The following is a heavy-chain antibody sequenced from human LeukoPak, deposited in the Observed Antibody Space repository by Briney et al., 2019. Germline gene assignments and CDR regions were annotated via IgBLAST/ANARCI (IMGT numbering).Heavy chain of an antibody. J-gene: IGHJ5*02. CDR3: AKEGYSYGSNPNWFDP. CDR1: GFTFSSYA. V-gene: IGHV3-23*01. D-gene: IGHD5-18*01. Sequence: GGSLRLSCAASGFTFSSYAMSWVRQAPGKGLEWVSAISGSGGSTYYADSVKGRFTISRDNSKNTLYLQMNSLRAEDTAVYYCAKEGYSYGSNPNWFDPWGQGTLVTVSS. CDR2: ISGSGGST.